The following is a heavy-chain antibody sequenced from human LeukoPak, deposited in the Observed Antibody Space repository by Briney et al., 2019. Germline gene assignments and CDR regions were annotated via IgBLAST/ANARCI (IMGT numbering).Heavy chain of an antibody. J-gene: IGHJ4*02. CDR1: GGSISSYY. CDR3: ARFKRAGGWSYFDY. CDR2: IYYSGST. V-gene: IGHV4-59*01. Sequence: SETLSLTCTVSGGSISSYYWSWIRQPPGKGREWIGYIYYSGSTNYSPSLKSRVTISVDTSKNQFSLKLSSVTAADTAVYYCARFKRAGGWSYFDYWGQGTLVTVSS. D-gene: IGHD6-19*01.